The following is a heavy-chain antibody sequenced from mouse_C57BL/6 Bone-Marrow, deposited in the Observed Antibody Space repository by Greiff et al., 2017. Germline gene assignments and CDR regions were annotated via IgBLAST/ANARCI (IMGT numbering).Heavy chain of an antibody. J-gene: IGHJ2*01. CDR2: IDPENGDT. CDR1: GFTIQDDY. Sequence: EVKLQESGAELVRPGASVKLSCTASGFTIQDDYMHWVKQRPEQGLEWIGWIDPENGDTEYASKFQGKATIPADTSSNTAYLHLSSLTSEYTAVDYCTTTCDDYWGQGTTRTVSS. CDR3: TTTCDDY. D-gene: IGHD2-13*01. V-gene: IGHV14-4*01.